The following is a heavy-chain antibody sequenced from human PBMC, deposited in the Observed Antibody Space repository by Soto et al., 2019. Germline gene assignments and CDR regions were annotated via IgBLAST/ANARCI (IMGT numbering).Heavy chain of an antibody. CDR2: IIPIFGTA. V-gene: IGHV1-69*13. J-gene: IGHJ6*02. D-gene: IGHD3-16*01. Sequence: SVKVSCKGSGDTFSSYAISWVRQAPGQGLEWMGGIIPIFGTANYAQKFQGRVTITADESTSTAYMELSSLRSEDTAVYYCARDLLGGTFPWVFYYYGMDVWGQGTTVTVSS. CDR3: ARDLLGGTFPWVFYYYGMDV. CDR1: GDTFSSYA.